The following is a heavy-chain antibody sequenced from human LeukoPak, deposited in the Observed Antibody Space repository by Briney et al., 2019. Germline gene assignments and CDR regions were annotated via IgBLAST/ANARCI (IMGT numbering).Heavy chain of an antibody. J-gene: IGHJ5*02. V-gene: IGHV4-39*01. CDR1: GDSISSSYYF. CDR3: ASLYEAGLLAP. CDR2: IYYRGNT. Sequence: SETLSLTCSVSGDSISSSYYFWGWIRRPPGKGLEWIGNIYYRGNTYYNPSFESRVTISVDTSKNQFSLKMKSVTAADTAVYYCASLYEAGLLAPWGQGTLVTVAA. D-gene: IGHD3-3*01.